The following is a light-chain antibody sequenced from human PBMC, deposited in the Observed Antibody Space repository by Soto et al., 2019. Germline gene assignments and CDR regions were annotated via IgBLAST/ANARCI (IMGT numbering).Light chain of an antibody. J-gene: IGLJ1*01. CDR1: SSDVGGYYY. Sequence: QSALTQPRSVSGSPGQSVTISCTGSSSDVGGYYYVSWFQQHPGKAPKLLIYDVNKRPSGVPDRFSASKSGTTASLTISGLQVEDEAGYYCYSYAGSYTFYVFGTGTKVTVL. V-gene: IGLV2-11*01. CDR3: YSYAGSYTFYV. CDR2: DVN.